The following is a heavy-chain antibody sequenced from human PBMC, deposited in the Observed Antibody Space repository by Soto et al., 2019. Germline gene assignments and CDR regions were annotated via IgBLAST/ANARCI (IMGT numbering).Heavy chain of an antibody. CDR2: ISDDSRRT. CDR3: VKGGCLGF. J-gene: IGHJ4*02. CDR1: GFSFSTFE. V-gene: IGHV3-23*01. Sequence: EVQLLESGGGLVQPGGSLRLSCAASGFSFSTFEMSWVRQAPGRGLEWVSFISDDSRRTYYADAVKGRFIISRDNSKYTLYLQMNRLTAEDTAVYACVKGGCLGFWGQGALFTVSS. D-gene: IGHD3-16*01.